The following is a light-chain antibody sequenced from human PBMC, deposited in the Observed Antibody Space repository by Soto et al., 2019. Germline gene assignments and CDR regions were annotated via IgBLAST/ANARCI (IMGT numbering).Light chain of an antibody. CDR2: AAS. Sequence: DIQMTQSPSSLSASVGDRVTITCRASQGISNYLAWYQQKPGKVPKLLIYAASTLQSGVPSRFSGSGSGTDFTLTISSLQPEDVATYYCQKYNSVPRGATFGPGTKVDIK. V-gene: IGKV1-27*01. J-gene: IGKJ3*01. CDR3: QKYNSVPRGAT. CDR1: QGISNY.